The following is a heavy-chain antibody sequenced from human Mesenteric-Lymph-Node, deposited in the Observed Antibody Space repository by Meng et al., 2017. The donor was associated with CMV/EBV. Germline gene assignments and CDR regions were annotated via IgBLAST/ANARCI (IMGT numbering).Heavy chain of an antibody. CDR2: IYYSGST. V-gene: IGHV4-59*01. J-gene: IGHJ5*02. CDR3: ARSLSSSWSNWFDP. CDR1: GGSFSGYY. D-gene: IGHD6-13*01. Sequence: SETLSLTCAVYGGSFSGYYWSWIRQPPGKGLEWIGYIYYSGSTNYNPSLKSRVTISVDTSKNQFSLKLSSVTAADTAVYYCARSLSSSWSNWFDPWGQGTLVTVSS.